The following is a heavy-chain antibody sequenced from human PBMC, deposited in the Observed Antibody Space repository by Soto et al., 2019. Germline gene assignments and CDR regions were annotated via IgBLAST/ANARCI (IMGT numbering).Heavy chain of an antibody. CDR1: GGTFSSYA. V-gene: IGHV1-69*01. CDR3: ASHPLDDSSGYYYVQFDY. Sequence: QMQLVQSGAEVKKPGSSVKVSCKASGGTFSSYAISWVRQAPGQGLEWMGGIIPIFGTANYAQKFQGRVTITADESTSTAYMELSSLRSEDTAVYYCASHPLDDSSGYYYVQFDYWGQGTLVTVSS. J-gene: IGHJ4*02. CDR2: IIPIFGTA. D-gene: IGHD3-22*01.